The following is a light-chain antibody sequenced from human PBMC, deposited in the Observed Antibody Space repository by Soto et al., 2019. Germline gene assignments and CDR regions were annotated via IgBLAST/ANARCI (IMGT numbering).Light chain of an antibody. CDR1: SSDVGGYNY. CDR3: SSYTSSSTDVV. CDR2: EVS. J-gene: IGLJ2*01. Sequence: QSALTQPASVSGSPGQSITISCTGTSSDVGGYNYVSWYQQHPGKAHKLMIYEVSNRPSGVSNRFSGSKSGNTASLTISGLQAEDEADYYCSSYTSSSTDVVFGGGTKLTVL. V-gene: IGLV2-14*01.